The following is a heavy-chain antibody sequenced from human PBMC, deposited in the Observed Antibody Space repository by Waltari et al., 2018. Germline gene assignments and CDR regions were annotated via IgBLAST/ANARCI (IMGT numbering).Heavy chain of an antibody. CDR3: SRHVSGTYYEDY. D-gene: IGHD1-26*01. Sequence: EVQLVQSGAELKKPGESLRISCEASGYTFFSHWISWVRQVPGKGLEWLGRIDPRDSYTNYSPSFHGHVTISVDKSINTAYLQWNSLKASDTATYYCSRHVSGTYYEDYWGQGTLVTVSS. CDR1: GYTFFSHW. J-gene: IGHJ4*02. V-gene: IGHV5-10-1*03. CDR2: IDPRDSYT.